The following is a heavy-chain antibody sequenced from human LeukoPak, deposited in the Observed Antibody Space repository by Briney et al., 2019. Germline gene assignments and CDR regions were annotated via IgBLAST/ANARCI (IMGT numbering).Heavy chain of an antibody. Sequence: PGGSLRLSCAASGFTFSSYGMHWVRQAPGKGLEWVVIIWNDESNKYYADSVKGRFTISRDNSKNTLYLQMNTLRVEDSAVYYCARDPYGMDVWGQGTTVTVSS. V-gene: IGHV3-33*01. J-gene: IGHJ6*02. CDR2: IWNDESNK. CDR3: ARDPYGMDV. CDR1: GFTFSSYG.